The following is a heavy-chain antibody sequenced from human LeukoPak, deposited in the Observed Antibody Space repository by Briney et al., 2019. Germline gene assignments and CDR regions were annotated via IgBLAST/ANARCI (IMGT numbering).Heavy chain of an antibody. CDR3: ARIYDSSGYQVDY. J-gene: IGHJ4*02. CDR1: GYTFTGYY. V-gene: IGHV1-2*02. D-gene: IGHD3-22*01. Sequence: ASVKVSCKASGYTFTGYYMHRVRQAPGQELEWMGWINPNSGGTNYAQKFQGRVTMTRDTSISTAYMELSRLRSDDTAVYYCARIYDSSGYQVDYWGQGTLVTVSS. CDR2: INPNSGGT.